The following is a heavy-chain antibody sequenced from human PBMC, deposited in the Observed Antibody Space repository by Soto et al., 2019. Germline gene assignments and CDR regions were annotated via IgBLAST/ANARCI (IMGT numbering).Heavy chain of an antibody. D-gene: IGHD6-13*01. V-gene: IGHV1-46*01. CDR3: ARVFGRIAAAGADLQH. CDR1: GYTFTSYY. Sequence: QVQLVQSGAEVKKPGASVKVSCKASGYTFTSYYMHWVRQAPGQGLEWMGIINPSGGSTSYAQKFQGRVTMTRDTSTSTVYMELSSRRSEDTAVYYCARVFGRIAAAGADLQHWGQGTLVTVSS. CDR2: INPSGGST. J-gene: IGHJ1*01.